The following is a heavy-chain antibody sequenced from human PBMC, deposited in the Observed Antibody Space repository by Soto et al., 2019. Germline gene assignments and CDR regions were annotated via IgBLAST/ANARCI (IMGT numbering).Heavy chain of an antibody. CDR2: MNPNSGNT. V-gene: IGHV1-8*01. CDR3: ARMETSGTLNWFDP. CDR1: GYTFGNND. D-gene: IGHD1-1*01. J-gene: IGHJ5*02. Sequence: ASVKVSCKASGYTFGNNDISWVRQATGQGLEWMGWMNPNSGNTGYAQKFQGRVSMTRNTSITTAYLELSSLRSDDTAIYYCARMETSGTLNWFDPRGQGTLVTGSS.